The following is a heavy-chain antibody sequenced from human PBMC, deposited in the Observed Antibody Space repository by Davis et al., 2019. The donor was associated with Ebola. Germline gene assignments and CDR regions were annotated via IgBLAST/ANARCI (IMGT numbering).Heavy chain of an antibody. CDR2: ISGSGGST. CDR1: GFTFSSYA. Sequence: PGGSLRLSCAASGFTFSSYAMSWVRQAPGKGLEWVSAISGSGGSTYYADSVKGRFTISRDNSKNTLYLQMNSLRAEDKAVYYCARALADREGYYYYGMDVWGQGTTVTASS. V-gene: IGHV3-23*01. CDR3: ARALADREGYYYYGMDV. J-gene: IGHJ6*02. D-gene: IGHD6-6*01.